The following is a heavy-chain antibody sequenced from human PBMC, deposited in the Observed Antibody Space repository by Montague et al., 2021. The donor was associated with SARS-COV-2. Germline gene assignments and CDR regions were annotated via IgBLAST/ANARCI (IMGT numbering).Heavy chain of an antibody. J-gene: IGHJ4*02. CDR2: TYYRSKWYY. CDR3: ARGPRYSLSWSFDY. Sequence: CAISGDSVSSNTAAWNWIRQSPSRGLEWLGRTYYRSKWYYDYAVSVKSRMTISPDTSKNQFSLQLSSVTPEDRAVYYCARGPRYSLSWSFDYWGQGTLVIVSS. V-gene: IGHV6-1*01. CDR1: GDSVSSNTAA. D-gene: IGHD6-13*01.